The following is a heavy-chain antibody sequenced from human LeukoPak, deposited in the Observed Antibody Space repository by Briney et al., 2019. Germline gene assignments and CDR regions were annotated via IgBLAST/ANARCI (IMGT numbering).Heavy chain of an antibody. V-gene: IGHV3-11*01. CDR1: GFTFSGDY. CDR3: ARGQYYFDY. CDR2: ISSGGNTV. Sequence: PGGSLRLSCAASGFTFSGDYMSWIRQAPGKGLEWVSYISSGGNTVYYAGSVKGRFTISRDNAENSLFLQMNGLRAEDTAVYYCARGQYYFDYWGQGTLVTVSS. J-gene: IGHJ4*02.